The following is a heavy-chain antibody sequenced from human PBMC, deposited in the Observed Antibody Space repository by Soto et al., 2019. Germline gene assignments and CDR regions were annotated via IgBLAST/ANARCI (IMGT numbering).Heavy chain of an antibody. J-gene: IGHJ3*02. Sequence: EVQLLESGGDLVQPGGSLRLSCVASGITFGSRAMSWVRQAPGEGLDWVSIITDTGGDTKYADSVRGRFTISRDNSKNTLYLQMSSLRVEDSAVYYCTTDCSSTSCEKREDAFDIWGQGTMVTVSS. CDR3: TTDCSSTSCEKREDAFDI. CDR1: GITFGSRA. CDR2: ITDTGGDT. D-gene: IGHD2-2*01. V-gene: IGHV3-23*01.